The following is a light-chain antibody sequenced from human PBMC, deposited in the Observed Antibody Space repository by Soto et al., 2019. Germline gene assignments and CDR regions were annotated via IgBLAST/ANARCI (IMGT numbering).Light chain of an antibody. CDR1: ESVSSN. CDR2: GAS. CDR3: QQYNNWLT. V-gene: IGKV3-15*01. J-gene: IGKJ4*01. Sequence: EIGMTQSPATPSVSPGERATLSCRASESVSSNLAWYQQKPGQAPRLLIYGASTRATGIPARFSGSGSGTEFTLTISSLQSEDFALYYCQQYNNWLTFGGGTKVEIK.